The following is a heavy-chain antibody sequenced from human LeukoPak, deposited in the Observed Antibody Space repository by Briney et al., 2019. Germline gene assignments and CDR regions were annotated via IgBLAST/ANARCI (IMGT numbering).Heavy chain of an antibody. J-gene: IGHJ6*03. Sequence: NSSETLSLTCTVSGGSISSSSYYWGWLRQPPGKGLEWIGSIYYSGSTYYNPSLKSRVTISVDTSKNQFSLKLSSVTAADTAVYYCARRNYYYYYMDVWGKGTTVTVSS. CDR2: IYYSGST. CDR1: GGSISSSSYY. V-gene: IGHV4-39*07. CDR3: ARRNYYYYYMDV.